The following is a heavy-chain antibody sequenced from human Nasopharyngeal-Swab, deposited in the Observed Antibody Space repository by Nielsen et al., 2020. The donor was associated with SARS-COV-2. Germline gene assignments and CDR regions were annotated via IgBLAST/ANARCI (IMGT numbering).Heavy chain of an antibody. D-gene: IGHD3-22*01. CDR1: GGSFSGYY. V-gene: IGHV4-34*01. CDR3: ARGLADSSGYPLYYFDY. J-gene: IGHJ4*02. CDR2: INHSGST. Sequence: SETLSLTCAVYGGSFSGYYWSWIRQPPGKGLEWIGEINHSGSTNYNPSLKSRVTISVDTSKNQFSLKLSSVTAADTAVYYCARGLADSSGYPLYYFDYWGQGTLVTVSS.